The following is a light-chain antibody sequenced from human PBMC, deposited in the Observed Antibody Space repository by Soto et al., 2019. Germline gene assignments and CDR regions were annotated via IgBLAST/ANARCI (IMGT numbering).Light chain of an antibody. J-gene: IGLJ3*02. CDR1: SSDVGGYKY. V-gene: IGLV2-8*01. Sequence: QSALTQPPAASGSPGQSVTISCTGSSSDVGGYKYVSWYQQHPGKAPKLLIYEVNQRPSGVPDRFSGSKSGNTASLTVSGPQAEDGADYYCSSNAGSNTGVFGGGTKLTVL. CDR2: EVN. CDR3: SSNAGSNTGV.